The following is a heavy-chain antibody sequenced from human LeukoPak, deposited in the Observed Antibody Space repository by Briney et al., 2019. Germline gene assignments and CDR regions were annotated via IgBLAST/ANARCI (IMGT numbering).Heavy chain of an antibody. CDR1: GYSFTSYW. CDR3: ARRAGAYSHPYDY. CDR2: IYPGDSDN. J-gene: IGHJ4*02. V-gene: IGHV5-51*01. Sequence: GESLKISCKGSGYSFTSYWIGWVRQMPGKALEWMGIIYPGDSDNRYSPFFQGQVTISADKSISTAYLQWSSLKASDTAMYYCARRAGAYSHPYDYWGQATLVTVSS. D-gene: IGHD4/OR15-4a*01.